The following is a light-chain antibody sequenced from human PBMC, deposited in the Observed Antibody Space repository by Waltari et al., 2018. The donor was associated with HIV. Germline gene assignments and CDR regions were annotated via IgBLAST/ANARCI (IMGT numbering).Light chain of an antibody. CDR1: RHNIGRQS. CDR3: AAWDDTLSGPD. CDR2: RNN. Sequence: QSVLTQPPSASGTPGQRVTISCSGSRHNIGRQSVYWYQQLPGTAPKLLIYRNNERPSGVPDRFSGSKSGTSASLAISGLRSEDEADYYCAAWDDTLSGPDFGTGTKVTVL. J-gene: IGLJ1*01. V-gene: IGLV1-47*01.